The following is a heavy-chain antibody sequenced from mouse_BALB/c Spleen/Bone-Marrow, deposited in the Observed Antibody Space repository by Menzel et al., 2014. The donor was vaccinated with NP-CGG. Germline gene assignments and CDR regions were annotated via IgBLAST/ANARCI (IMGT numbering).Heavy chain of an antibody. CDR2: IDPANGNT. V-gene: IGHV14-3*02. J-gene: IGHJ4*01. CDR3: ARWEYYAMDY. Sequence: VQLQQSGAELVKPGASVKLSCTASGFNIKDTYMHWVKQRPEQGLEWIGRIDPANGNTKYDPKFQGKAIITADTSSNTAYLQLSSLTSEDTAVYYCARWEYYAMDYWGQGTSVTVSS. CDR1: GFNIKDTY. D-gene: IGHD4-1*01.